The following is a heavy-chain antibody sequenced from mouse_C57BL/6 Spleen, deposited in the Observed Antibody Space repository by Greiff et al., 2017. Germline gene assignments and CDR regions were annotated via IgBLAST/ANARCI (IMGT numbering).Heavy chain of an antibody. CDR1: GFTFSSYA. CDR2: ISSGGDYI. J-gene: IGHJ3*01. D-gene: IGHD2-4*01. V-gene: IGHV5-9-1*02. Sequence: EVKLVESGEGLVKPGGSLKLSCAASGFTFSSYAMSWVRQTPEKRLEWVAYISSGGDYIYYADTVKGRFTISRDNARNTLYLQMSSLKSEDTARYYCTRGGIYYDYDQAWFAYWGQGTLVTVSA. CDR3: TRGGIYYDYDQAWFAY.